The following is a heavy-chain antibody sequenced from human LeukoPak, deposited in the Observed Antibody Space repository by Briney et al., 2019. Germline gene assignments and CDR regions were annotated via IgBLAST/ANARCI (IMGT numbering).Heavy chain of an antibody. J-gene: IGHJ4*02. D-gene: IGHD3-16*01. CDR3: ARLGGEVFFDC. CDR1: GYTLTSYN. Sequence: ASVKVSCKPPGYTLTSYNIKWVRPTTERGLEWMGWMNPNSGNTGYAQKFQGRVTMTRNTSISTAYMELSSLRSEDTAVYYRARLGGEVFFDCWGQGTLVTVSS. CDR2: MNPNSGNT. V-gene: IGHV1-8*01.